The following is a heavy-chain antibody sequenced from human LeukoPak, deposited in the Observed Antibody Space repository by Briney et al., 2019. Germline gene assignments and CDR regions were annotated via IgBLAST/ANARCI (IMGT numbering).Heavy chain of an antibody. CDR1: GGTFSSYA. CDR2: INPNSGGT. D-gene: IGHD3-10*01. V-gene: IGHV1-2*02. CDR3: ARDFILWFGELGGDY. Sequence: GASVKVSCKASGGTFSSYAISWVRQAPGQGLEWMGWINPNSGGTNYAQKFQGRVTMTRDTSISTAYMELSRLRSDDTAVYYCARDFILWFGELGGDYWGQGTLVTVSS. J-gene: IGHJ4*02.